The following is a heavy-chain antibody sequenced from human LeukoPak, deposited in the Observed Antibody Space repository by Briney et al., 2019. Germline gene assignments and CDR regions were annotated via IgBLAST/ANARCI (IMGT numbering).Heavy chain of an antibody. J-gene: IGHJ4*02. D-gene: IGHD1-26*01. CDR1: GFTFSTYG. Sequence: PGGSLRLSCAASGFTFSTYGMSWVRQAPGKGLEWVSAISGSGGSTYYADSVKGRFTISRDNSKNTLYLQMNSLRDEGTAVYYCAKSAIVGATYRGNYWGQGTLVTVSS. V-gene: IGHV3-23*01. CDR2: ISGSGGST. CDR3: AKSAIVGATYRGNY.